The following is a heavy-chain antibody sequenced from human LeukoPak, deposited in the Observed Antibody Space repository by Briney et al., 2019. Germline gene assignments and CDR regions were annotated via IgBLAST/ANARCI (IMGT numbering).Heavy chain of an antibody. CDR3: ARGSNGVVAGTFDC. Sequence: SETLSLTCTVSGGSISSYYWSWIRQPPGKGLEWIGYIYYSGSTNYNPSLKSRVTISVDTSKNQFSLKLSSVTAADAAVYYCARGSNGVVAGTFDCWGQGTLVTVSS. CDR1: GGSISSYY. J-gene: IGHJ4*02. CDR2: IYYSGST. V-gene: IGHV4-59*01. D-gene: IGHD2-15*01.